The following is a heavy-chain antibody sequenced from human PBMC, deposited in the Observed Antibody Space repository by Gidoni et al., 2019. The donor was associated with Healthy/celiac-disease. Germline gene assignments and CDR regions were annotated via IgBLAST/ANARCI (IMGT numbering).Heavy chain of an antibody. J-gene: IGHJ4*02. CDR3: ARSHTAMVWGRNSFDY. Sequence: QVQLVESGGGVVQPGRSRRLSGAASGFTFSGYAMHWVRQAPGKGLAWVAVLSYDGSNKYYADSVKGRFTISRDNSKNTLYLQMNSLRAEDTAVYYCARSHTAMVWGRNSFDYWGQGTLVTVSS. V-gene: IGHV3-30-3*01. CDR1: GFTFSGYA. D-gene: IGHD5-18*01. CDR2: LSYDGSNK.